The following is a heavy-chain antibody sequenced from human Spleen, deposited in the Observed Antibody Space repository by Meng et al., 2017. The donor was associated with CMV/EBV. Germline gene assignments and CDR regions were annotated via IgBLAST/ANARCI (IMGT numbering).Heavy chain of an antibody. CDR2: ISGNGDRT. Sequence: YAMTWVSQAPGKGLWCFSASISGNGDRTYYADSVKGRFTISRDNSKNTLYLQMNSLRAEDTAVYYCAKSSAFCGGGSCYSGGYWYFDLWGRGTLVTVSS. V-gene: IGHV3-23*01. CDR1: YA. D-gene: IGHD2-15*01. J-gene: IGHJ2*01. CDR3: AKSSAFCGGGSCYSGGYWYFDL.